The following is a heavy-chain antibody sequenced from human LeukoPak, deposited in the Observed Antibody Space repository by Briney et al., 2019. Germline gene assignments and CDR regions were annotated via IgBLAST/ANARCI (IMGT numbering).Heavy chain of an antibody. J-gene: IGHJ4*02. V-gene: IGHV1-69*04. CDR3: ASGYYDSSGYSDY. CDR1: GGTFSSYA. D-gene: IGHD3-22*01. CDR2: IIPISGIA. Sequence: ASVKVSCKASGGTFSSYAISWVRQAPGQGLEWMGRIIPISGIANYAQKFQGRVTITADKSTSTAYMELSSLRSEDTAVYYCASGYYDSSGYSDYWGQGTLVTVSS.